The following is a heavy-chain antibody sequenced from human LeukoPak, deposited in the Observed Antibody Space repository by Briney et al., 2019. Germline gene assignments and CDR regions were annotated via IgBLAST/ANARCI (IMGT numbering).Heavy chain of an antibody. CDR1: GFTFSSYW. CDR2: IKQDGSEK. D-gene: IGHD5-18*01. V-gene: IGHV3-7*01. CDR3: AREYSYGYFDY. J-gene: IGHJ4*02. Sequence: PGGSLRLSCAASGFTFSSYWMSWVRQAPGKGLEWVANIKQDGSEKYYVDSVKGRFTISRDNTKNSLYLQMNSLRAEDTAVYYCAREYSYGYFDYWGQGTLVTVSS.